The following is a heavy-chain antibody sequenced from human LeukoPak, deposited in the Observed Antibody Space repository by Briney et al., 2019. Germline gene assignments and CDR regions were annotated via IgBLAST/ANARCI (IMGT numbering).Heavy chain of an antibody. J-gene: IGHJ4*02. V-gene: IGHV4-34*01. CDR2: INHSGST. CDR1: GGSFSGYY. D-gene: IGHD5-12*01. Sequence: PSETLSLTCAVYGGSFSGYYWSWIRQPPGKGLEWIGEINHSGSTNYNPSLKGRVTISVDTSKNQFSLKLSSVTAADTAVYYCARVDFDYWGQGTLVTVSS. CDR3: ARVDFDY.